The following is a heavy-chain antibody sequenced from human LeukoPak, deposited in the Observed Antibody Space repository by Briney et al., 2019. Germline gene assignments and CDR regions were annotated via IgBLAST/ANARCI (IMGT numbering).Heavy chain of an antibody. V-gene: IGHV6-1*01. CDR2: TYYSSKWYN. D-gene: IGHD5-12*01. J-gene: IGHJ6*03. Sequence: SQTLSLTCAISGDSVSGNSGAWNWIRQSPSRGLEWLGRTYYSSKWYNDYAVSVKGRITINPDTSKNQFSLQLNSVTLEDTAVYYCVRGWLRSYMDVWGKGTTVTVSS. CDR3: VRGWLRSYMDV. CDR1: GDSVSGNSGA.